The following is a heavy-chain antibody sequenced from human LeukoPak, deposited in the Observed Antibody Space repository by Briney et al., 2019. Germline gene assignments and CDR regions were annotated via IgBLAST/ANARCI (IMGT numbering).Heavy chain of an antibody. D-gene: IGHD2-21*02. CDR3: AKRDRPCSGDCSAPYYFDY. CDR2: ISGSGDNT. CDR1: GFTFSTYA. Sequence: PGGSLRLSCAVSGFTFSTYAMSWVRQAPGKGLEWVSVISGSGDNTYYADSVKGRFTISRDNSKNTLYLQMSRLRAEDTAVYYCAKRDRPCSGDCSAPYYFDYWGQGTLVTVSS. J-gene: IGHJ4*02. V-gene: IGHV3-23*01.